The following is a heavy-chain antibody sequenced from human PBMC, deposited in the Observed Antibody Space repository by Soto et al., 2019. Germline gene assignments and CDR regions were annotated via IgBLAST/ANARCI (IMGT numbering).Heavy chain of an antibody. Sequence: LSLTCTVSGGSISHDSYYWGWIRQPPGKGLEWIGNIFHSGGTSYNPSLKSRVTISVDTSKNEFALKLRSVTAADTAVYFCAREDDGGDSLDVWGQGTTVTVSS. J-gene: IGHJ6*02. D-gene: IGHD2-21*02. CDR2: IFHSGGT. V-gene: IGHV4-39*02. CDR3: AREDDGGDSLDV. CDR1: GGSISHDSYY.